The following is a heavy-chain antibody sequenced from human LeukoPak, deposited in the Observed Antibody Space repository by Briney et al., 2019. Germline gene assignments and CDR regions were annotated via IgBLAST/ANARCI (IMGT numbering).Heavy chain of an antibody. Sequence: GRSLRLSCAASGFTFSSYGMHWVRQAPGKGLEWVAVISYDGSNKYYADSVKGRFTISRDNSKNTLYLQMNSLRAEDTAVYYCAKGKRRYYYDSSGPLDVWGQGTTVTVSS. CDR3: AKGKRRYYYDSSGPLDV. CDR1: GFTFSSYG. V-gene: IGHV3-30*18. D-gene: IGHD3-22*01. J-gene: IGHJ6*02. CDR2: ISYDGSNK.